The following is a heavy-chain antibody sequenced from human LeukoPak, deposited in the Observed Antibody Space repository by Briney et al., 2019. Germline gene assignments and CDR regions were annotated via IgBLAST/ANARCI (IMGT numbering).Heavy chain of an antibody. CDR3: AGGGYCSVPSCYAPLFDH. J-gene: IGHJ4*02. CDR2: IYGSGTT. CDR1: GASISRYYSINRYY. V-gene: IGHV4-59*03. D-gene: IGHD2-2*01. Sequence: SETLSLTFSVSGASISRYYSINRYYWSWIRQSPGKGLEWIGYIYGSGTTNYNPSLKSRVTISVDTSKHQFSLKLSSVTAADTAMYYCAGGGYCSVPSCYAPLFDHWGQGIPVTVSS.